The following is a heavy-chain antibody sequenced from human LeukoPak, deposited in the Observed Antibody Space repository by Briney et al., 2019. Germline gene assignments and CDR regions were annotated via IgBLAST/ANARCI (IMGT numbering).Heavy chain of an antibody. J-gene: IGHJ4*02. CDR1: GFTFKTYH. CDR3: ASKRLADLGDDTSFGGTPFDS. Sequence: SAGSLRLSCVASGFTFKTYHMNWVRQAPGKGLEWLGGITSGGRVIYYTYSVKGRFPISRDDAMNSVFLQVSGLTVDDTALYYCASKRLADLGDDTSFGGTPFDSWGQGTLVIVSS. CDR2: ITSGGRVI. D-gene: IGHD3-16*01. V-gene: IGHV3-48*03.